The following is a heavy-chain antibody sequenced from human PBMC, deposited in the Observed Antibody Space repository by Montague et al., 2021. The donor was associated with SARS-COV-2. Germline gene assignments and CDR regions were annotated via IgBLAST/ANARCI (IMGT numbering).Heavy chain of an antibody. CDR2: IYWADDK. Sequence: PALVKPTQTLTLTCTSSVFSLSTSGVGVGWIRQPPGKALEWLALIYWADDKRYSPSLQSRLTITKDTSKNQVVLTMTIMDPVVTATDYCAYRIGIAAVFNKFSFDPWGQGTLVTVSS. D-gene: IGHD6-13*01. V-gene: IGHV2-5*02. CDR3: AYRIGIAAVFNKFSFDP. J-gene: IGHJ5*02. CDR1: VFSLSTSGVG.